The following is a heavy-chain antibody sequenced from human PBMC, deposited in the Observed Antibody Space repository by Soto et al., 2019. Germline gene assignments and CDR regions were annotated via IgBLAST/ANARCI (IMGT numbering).Heavy chain of an antibody. V-gene: IGHV3-33*01. D-gene: IGHD3-10*01. Sequence: QVQLVESGGGVVQPGRSLRLSCAASGFTFSSYDMHWVRQAPGKGLEWVAVIWYDGSNKYYADSVKGRFTISRDNSKNTLYLQMHSLRAEDTAVYYCARGSVHFDYWVQGTLVTVSS. CDR3: ARGSVHFDY. J-gene: IGHJ4*02. CDR1: GFTFSSYD. CDR2: IWYDGSNK.